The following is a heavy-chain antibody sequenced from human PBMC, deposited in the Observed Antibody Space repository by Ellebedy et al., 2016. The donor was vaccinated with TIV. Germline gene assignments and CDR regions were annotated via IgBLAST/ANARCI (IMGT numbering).Heavy chain of an antibody. Sequence: MPGGYLRLSCSVSGGSVSSTRYYRAWIRQPPGKGLEYIGSVYYSGSPYYNPSFKSRVTLSADTSKNQFSLNLRTVTAADTAVYYCARTDPWQPIDDWGQGILVSVSS. D-gene: IGHD2-21*02. CDR1: GGSVSSTRYY. J-gene: IGHJ4*02. V-gene: IGHV4-39*01. CDR3: ARTDPWQPIDD. CDR2: VYYSGSP.